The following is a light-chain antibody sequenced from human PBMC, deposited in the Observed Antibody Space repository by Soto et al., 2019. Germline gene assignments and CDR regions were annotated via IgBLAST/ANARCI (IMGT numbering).Light chain of an antibody. V-gene: IGLV2-14*01. Sequence: QSALTQPASVSGSPGQSITISCTGTSSDVGGYNYVSWYQQHPGKAPKLMIYEVSNRPSGVSSRFSGSKSGNTASLTMSGLQPDDEADYYCSSFTSSSTWVFGGGTKLTVL. CDR2: EVS. CDR3: SSFTSSSTWV. J-gene: IGLJ3*02. CDR1: SSDVGGYNY.